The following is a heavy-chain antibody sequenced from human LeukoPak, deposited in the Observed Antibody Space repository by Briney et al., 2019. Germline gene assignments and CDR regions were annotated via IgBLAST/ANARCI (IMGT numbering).Heavy chain of an antibody. Sequence: ASVKVSCKASGYTFTSYGISWVRQAPGQGPEWMGWISAYNGDTNYAQKLQGRVTMTTDTSTSTAYMELRSLRSDDTAVYYCASGRSIGYYYYYGMDVWGQGTTVTVSS. CDR2: ISAYNGDT. CDR3: ASGRSIGYYYYYGMDV. J-gene: IGHJ6*02. D-gene: IGHD1-26*01. CDR1: GYTFTSYG. V-gene: IGHV1-18*01.